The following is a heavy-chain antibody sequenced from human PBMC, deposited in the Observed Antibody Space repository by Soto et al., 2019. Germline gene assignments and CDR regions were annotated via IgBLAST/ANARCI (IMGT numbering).Heavy chain of an antibody. CDR3: ARVQYSGGYSHAFDI. CDR1: GFAVTSSF. CDR2: IYSGGST. Sequence: HPGGSLRLSCAASGFAVTSSFMTWVRQAPGEGLEWVSVIYSGGSTFYADFVKGRFTISRDNSKNTLDLQMNSLRAEDTAIYYCARVQYSGGYSHAFDIWGQGTMVTVSS. D-gene: IGHD1-26*01. J-gene: IGHJ3*02. V-gene: IGHV3-53*01.